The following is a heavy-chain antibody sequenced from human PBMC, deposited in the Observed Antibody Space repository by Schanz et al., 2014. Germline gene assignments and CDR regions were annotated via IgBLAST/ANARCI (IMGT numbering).Heavy chain of an antibody. D-gene: IGHD2-2*01. Sequence: VQLLESGGGLVQPGGSLRLSCAASGFTFSSYGMHWVRQAPGKGLEWVAVIWYDENNKYYADSVKGRFTISRDNSKNTLYLHMNTLRSEDTAVYYCAKDSTHIDIVLVPTAIDYWGQGTLVTVSS. CDR3: AKDSTHIDIVLVPTAIDY. CDR2: IWYDENNK. V-gene: IGHV3-30*02. CDR1: GFTFSSYG. J-gene: IGHJ4*02.